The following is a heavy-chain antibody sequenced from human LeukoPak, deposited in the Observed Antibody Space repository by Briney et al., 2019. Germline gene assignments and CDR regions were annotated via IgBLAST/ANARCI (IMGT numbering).Heavy chain of an antibody. D-gene: IGHD6-13*01. Sequence: GGSLRLSRTASGFTFGDYAMSWVRQAPGKGLEWVGFIRSKAYGGTTEYAASVKGRFTISRDDSKSIAYLQMNSLKTEDTAVYYCTRGGRASSSWPYYFDYWGQGTLVTVSS. V-gene: IGHV3-49*04. J-gene: IGHJ4*02. CDR2: IRSKAYGGTT. CDR3: TRGGRASSSWPYYFDY. CDR1: GFTFGDYA.